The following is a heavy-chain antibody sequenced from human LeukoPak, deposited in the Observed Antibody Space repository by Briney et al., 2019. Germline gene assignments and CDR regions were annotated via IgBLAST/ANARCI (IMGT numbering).Heavy chain of an antibody. CDR1: GYTFTSYD. D-gene: IGHD3-10*01. CDR2: MNPNSGNT. Sequence: GASVKVFCETSGYTFTSYDINWVRQATGQGLEWMGWMNPNSGNTGYAQKFQGRVTITRNTSISTAYMELSSLRSEDTAVYYCARRFGELLSHAFDIWGQGTMVTVSS. V-gene: IGHV1-8*03. CDR3: ARRFGELLSHAFDI. J-gene: IGHJ3*02.